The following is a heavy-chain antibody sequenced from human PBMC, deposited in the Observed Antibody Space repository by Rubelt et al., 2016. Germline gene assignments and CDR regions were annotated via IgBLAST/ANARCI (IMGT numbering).Heavy chain of an antibody. CDR3: ARDLGRSGYASCSDY. D-gene: IGHD5-12*01. V-gene: IGHV4-38-2*02. J-gene: IGHJ4*02. CDR1: GFSISSGYF. Sequence: QVQLQESGPGLVKPSETLSLTCTVSGFSISSGYFWGWIRQPPGKGLEWIGSIYHSGSTFYSPSLKSRVTMSEDTSKNQFSLKLRSGTAADTAVYDCARDLGRSGYASCSDYWGRGTLVTVSS. CDR2: IYHSGST.